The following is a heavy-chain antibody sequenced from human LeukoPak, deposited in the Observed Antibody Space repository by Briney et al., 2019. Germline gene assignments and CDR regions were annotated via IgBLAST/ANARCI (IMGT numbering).Heavy chain of an antibody. CDR1: GYSITSSSWW. V-gene: IGHV2-70*01. CDR2: IDWDDDK. J-gene: IGHJ4*02. D-gene: IGHD4-17*01. CDR3: ARIFNYGDYYFDY. Sequence: TLSLTCAVSGYSITSSSWWGWIRQPPGKALEWLALIDWDDDKYYSTSLKTRLTISKDTSKNQVVLTMTNMDPVDTATYYCARIFNYGDYYFDYWGQGTLVTVSS.